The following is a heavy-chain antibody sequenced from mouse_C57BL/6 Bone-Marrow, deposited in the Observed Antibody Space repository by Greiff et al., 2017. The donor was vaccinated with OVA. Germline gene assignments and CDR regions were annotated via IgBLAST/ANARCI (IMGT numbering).Heavy chain of an antibody. D-gene: IGHD2-4*01. J-gene: IGHJ2*01. CDR3: TRWDYYDYDEDD. V-gene: IGHV1-15*01. Sequence: QVQLQQSGAELVRPGASVTLSCKASGYTFTDYEMHWVKQTPVHGLEWIGAIDPETGGTAYNQKFKGKAILTADKSSSTAYMELRSLTSEDSAVDYCTRWDYYDYDEDDWGQGTTLTVSS. CDR1: GYTFTDYE. CDR2: IDPETGGT.